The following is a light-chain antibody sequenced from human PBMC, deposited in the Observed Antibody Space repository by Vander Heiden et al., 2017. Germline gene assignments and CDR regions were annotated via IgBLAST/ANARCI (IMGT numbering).Light chain of an antibody. CDR2: AAS. Sequence: DIQMTQSPSSLSASVGDRVTITCRASQSISSYLNWYQQKPGKAPKLLIYAASSLLSGVPSRFSGSGSGTDFTLTISSLQPEDIATYYCQQSDSTPLTFGGGTKVEIK. V-gene: IGKV1-39*01. CDR3: QQSDSTPLT. J-gene: IGKJ4*01. CDR1: QSISSY.